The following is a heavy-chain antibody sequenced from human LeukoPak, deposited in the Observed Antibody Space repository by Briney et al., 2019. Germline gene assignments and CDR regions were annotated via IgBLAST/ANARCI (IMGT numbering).Heavy chain of an antibody. J-gene: IGHJ5*02. CDR1: GGSISSGGYS. CDR3: ARQMLPGVPAGWFDP. Sequence: PSQTLSLTCAVSGGSISSGGYSWSWIRQPPGKGLEWIGYIYHSGSTSYNPSLKSRVTISVDRSKNQFSLKLSSVTAADTAVYYCARQMLPGVPAGWFDPWGQGTLVTVSS. V-gene: IGHV4-30-2*01. D-gene: IGHD2-8*01. CDR2: IYHSGST.